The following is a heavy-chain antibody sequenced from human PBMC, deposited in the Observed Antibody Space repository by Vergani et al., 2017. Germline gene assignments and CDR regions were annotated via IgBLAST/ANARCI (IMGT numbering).Heavy chain of an antibody. CDR3: AREQYSTDYSGYDDGSRYFDY. J-gene: IGHJ4*02. CDR2: IIPILGIA. D-gene: IGHD5-12*01. Sequence: QVQLVQSGAEVKKPGASVKVSCKASGGTFSSYAISWVRQAPGQGLEWMGRIIPILGIANYAQKFQGRVTITADKSTSTAYMELSSLRSEDTAVYYCAREQYSTDYSGYDDGSRYFDYWGQGTLVTVSS. V-gene: IGHV1-69*04. CDR1: GGTFSSYA.